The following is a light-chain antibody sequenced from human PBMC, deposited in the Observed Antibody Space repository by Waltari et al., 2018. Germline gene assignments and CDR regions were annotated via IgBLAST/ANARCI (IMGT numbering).Light chain of an antibody. Sequence: EIVLTQSPGTLSLSPGDRATLSCRASQSVNINSLAWYQQKRGQTPRLLIYGASTRATGIPDKFSGSGSGTDFTLTISRLEPEDFAVYYCQQYTTSSWTFGQGTKVEIK. CDR1: QSVNINS. CDR3: QQYTTSSWT. J-gene: IGKJ1*01. V-gene: IGKV3-20*01. CDR2: GAS.